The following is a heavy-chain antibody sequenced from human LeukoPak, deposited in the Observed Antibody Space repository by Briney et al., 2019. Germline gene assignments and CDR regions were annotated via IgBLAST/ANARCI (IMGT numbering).Heavy chain of an antibody. D-gene: IGHD3-22*01. CDR1: GFTFSSYG. J-gene: IGHJ4*02. CDR3: AKDYDSSGYYLFDY. CDR2: IRYDGSNK. Sequence: GGSLRLSCAASGFTFSSYGMHWVRQAPGKGLEWVAFIRYDGSNKYYADSVKGRFTISRDNSKNTLYLRMNSLRAEDTAVYYCAKDYDSSGYYLFDYWGQGTLVTVSS. V-gene: IGHV3-30*02.